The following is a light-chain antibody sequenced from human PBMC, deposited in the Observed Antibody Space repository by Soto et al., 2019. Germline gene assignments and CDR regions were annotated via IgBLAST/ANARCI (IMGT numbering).Light chain of an antibody. J-gene: IGLJ3*02. CDR2: GNS. V-gene: IGLV1-40*01. Sequence: QSVLTQPPSLSGAPGQRVTFSCTGSSSNIGAGYDVHWYQQLPGTAPKLLIYGNSNRPSGVPDRISGSKSGTSASLVITGLQAEDEADYYCQSYDSSLSGSRVFGGGTKLTVL. CDR1: SSNIGAGYD. CDR3: QSYDSSLSGSRV.